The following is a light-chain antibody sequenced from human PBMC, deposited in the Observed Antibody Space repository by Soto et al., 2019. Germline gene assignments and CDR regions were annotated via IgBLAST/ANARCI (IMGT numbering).Light chain of an antibody. CDR2: GVT. CDR3: CSYAGSNTYV. CDR1: SSDVGRYIL. V-gene: IGLV2-23*02. Sequence: QSVLTQPASVSGSPGQSITISCTGTSSDVGRYILVSWYQQHPGKAPKFMIYGVTKRPSGVSNRFSGSKSGNTASLTISGLQAEDEADYYCCSYAGSNTYVFGTGTKVTVL. J-gene: IGLJ1*01.